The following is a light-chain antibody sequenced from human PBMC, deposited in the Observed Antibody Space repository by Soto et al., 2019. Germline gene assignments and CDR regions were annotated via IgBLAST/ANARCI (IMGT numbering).Light chain of an antibody. Sequence: EIVITQSPATLSVSPGERATLSCRASQSVSSNLACYQQKPGQAPRLLIYGASTRATGIPARFSGSGSGTEFTLTINSLQSEDFAVYYCQQYNNWPGTFGQGTKVDI. CDR3: QQYNNWPGT. J-gene: IGKJ1*01. CDR1: QSVSSN. V-gene: IGKV3-15*01. CDR2: GAS.